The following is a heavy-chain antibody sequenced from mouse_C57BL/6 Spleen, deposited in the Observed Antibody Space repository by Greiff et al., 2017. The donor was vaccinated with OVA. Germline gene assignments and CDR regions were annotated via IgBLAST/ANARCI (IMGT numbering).Heavy chain of an antibody. J-gene: IGHJ2*01. Sequence: VQLQQPGAELVMPGASVKLSCKASGYTFTSYWMHWVKQRPGQGLEWIGEIDPSDSYTNYNQKFKGKSTLTVEKSSSTAYMQLSSLTSEDSAVYDCARGDYDKGFDYWGQGTTLTVSS. D-gene: IGHD2-4*01. CDR3: ARGDYDKGFDY. V-gene: IGHV1-69*01. CDR1: GYTFTSYW. CDR2: IDPSDSYT.